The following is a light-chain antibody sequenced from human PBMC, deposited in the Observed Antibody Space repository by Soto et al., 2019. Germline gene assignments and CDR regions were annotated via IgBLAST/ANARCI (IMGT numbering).Light chain of an antibody. V-gene: IGKV1-5*01. Sequence: DIQMTQSPSTLSASVGDTVTITCRASRDIGYWLAWFQQKPGKGPQLLIYDASTLESGVPSRFSGSRSGLDFTLTISTLQPDDFATYYCQQYNSSPWTFGQGTKVEIK. J-gene: IGKJ1*01. CDR1: RDIGYW. CDR3: QQYNSSPWT. CDR2: DAS.